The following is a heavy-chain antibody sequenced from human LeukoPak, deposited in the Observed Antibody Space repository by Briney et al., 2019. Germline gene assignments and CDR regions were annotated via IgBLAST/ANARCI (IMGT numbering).Heavy chain of an antibody. CDR3: ARDLIGSGSYGY. D-gene: IGHD3-10*01. V-gene: IGHV3-7*01. CDR2: IKQDGSEK. CDR1: GFTLSTYA. Sequence: GGSLRLSCAASGFTLSTYAMSWVRQAPGKGLEWVANIKQDGSEKYYVDSVKGRFTISRDNAKNSLYLQMNSLRAEDTAVYYCARDLIGSGSYGYWGQGTLVTVSS. J-gene: IGHJ4*02.